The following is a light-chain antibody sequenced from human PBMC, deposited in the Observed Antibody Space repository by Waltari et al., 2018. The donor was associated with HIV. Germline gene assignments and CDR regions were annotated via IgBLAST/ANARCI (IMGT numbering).Light chain of an antibody. V-gene: IGLV2-23*02. Sequence: QSALTQPASVSGSLGQSISTSCSGSSSDLGLYNLVSWYQVSPGKAPKLIIHEVNKRPSGVSDRFSGSKSGKTASLTISGPQTEDEADYYCCSYAGDSNYVFGTGTKVTVL. J-gene: IGLJ1*01. CDR1: SSDLGLYNL. CDR3: CSYAGDSNYV. CDR2: EVN.